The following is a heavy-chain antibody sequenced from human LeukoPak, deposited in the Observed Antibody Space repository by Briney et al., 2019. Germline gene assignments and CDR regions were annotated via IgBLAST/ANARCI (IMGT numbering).Heavy chain of an antibody. CDR3: ARVGTSSGIAVAGPVFDY. CDR1: GYTFTGYY. D-gene: IGHD6-19*01. V-gene: IGHV1-2*02. J-gene: IGHJ4*02. Sequence: ASVKVSCMASGYTFTGYYMHWVRQAPGQGLEWMGWINPNSGGINYAQKFQGRVTMTRDTSISTAYMELSRLRSDDTAVYYCARVGTSSGIAVAGPVFDYWGQGTLVTVSS. CDR2: INPNSGGI.